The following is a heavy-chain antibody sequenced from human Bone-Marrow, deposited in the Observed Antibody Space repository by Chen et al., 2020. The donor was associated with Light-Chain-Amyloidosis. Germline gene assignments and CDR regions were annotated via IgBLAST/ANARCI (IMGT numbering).Heavy chain of an antibody. J-gene: IGHJ4*02. V-gene: IGHV3-30*02. Sequence: ARPVESGGGVVRPGRSLRLPRTVSGFVLTTYGFQWVRQAPGKGLESVSLVRFDGSDKYYADSVKGRFTISRDDSKNTLYLQMNSLRPEDTAVYYCAQLYSYGRPFKHWGQGTLVSVSS. CDR2: VRFDGSDK. CDR1: GFVLTTYG. D-gene: IGHD5-18*01. CDR3: AQLYSYGRPFKH.